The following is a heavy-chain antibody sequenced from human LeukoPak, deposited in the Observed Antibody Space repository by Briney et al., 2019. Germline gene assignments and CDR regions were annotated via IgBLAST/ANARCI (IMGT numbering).Heavy chain of an antibody. CDR3: ARARTGGYFDWLLHDAFDI. J-gene: IGHJ3*02. CDR2: IYYSGST. Sequence: PSETLSLTCTVSGGSISSSSYYWGWIRQPPGKGLEWIGSIYYSGSTYYNPSLKSRVTISVDTSKNQFSLKLSSVTAADTAVYYCARARTGGYFDWLLHDAFDIWGQGTMVTVSS. V-gene: IGHV4-39*07. D-gene: IGHD3-9*01. CDR1: GGSISSSSYY.